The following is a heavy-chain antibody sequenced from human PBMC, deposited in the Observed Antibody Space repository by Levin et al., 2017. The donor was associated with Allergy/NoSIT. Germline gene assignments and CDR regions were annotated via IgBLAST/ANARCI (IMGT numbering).Heavy chain of an antibody. J-gene: IGHJ5*02. V-gene: IGHV5-51*01. CDR2: IYPGDSDT. Sequence: GESLKISCKGSGYSFTSYWIGWVRQMPGKGLEWMGIIYPGDSDTRYSPSFQGQVTISADKSISTAYLQWSSLKASDTAMYYCARQTTVTTSGNWFDPWGQGTLVTVSS. D-gene: IGHD4-17*01. CDR1: GYSFTSYW. CDR3: ARQTTVTTSGNWFDP.